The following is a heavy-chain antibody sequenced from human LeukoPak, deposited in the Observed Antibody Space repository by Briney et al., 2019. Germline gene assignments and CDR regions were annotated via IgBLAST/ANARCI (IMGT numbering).Heavy chain of an antibody. CDR3: ARYSSSWYRE. V-gene: IGHV3-53*01. CDR2: IYSGGST. J-gene: IGHJ4*02. Sequence: QPGGPLRLSCAASGFTFSDYAMNWVRQAPGKGLEWVSVIYSGGSTYYADSVKGRFTISRDNSKNTLYLQMNSLRAEDTAVYHCARYSSSWYREWGQGTLVTVSS. D-gene: IGHD6-13*01. CDR1: GFTFSDYA.